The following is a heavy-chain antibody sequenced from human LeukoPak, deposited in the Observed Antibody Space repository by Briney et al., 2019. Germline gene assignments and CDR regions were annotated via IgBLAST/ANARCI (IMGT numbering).Heavy chain of an antibody. D-gene: IGHD3-22*01. CDR2: ISSSGSTI. J-gene: IGHJ4*02. CDR3: ARDSTYHYDSSGYYYTPFDY. CDR1: GFTFDDYA. Sequence: GRSLRLSCAASGFTFDDYAMHWVRQAPGKGLEWVSYISSSGSTIYYADSVKGRFTISRDNAKNSLYLQMNSLRAEDTAVYYCARDSTYHYDSSGYYYTPFDYWGQGTLVTVSS. V-gene: IGHV3-11*01.